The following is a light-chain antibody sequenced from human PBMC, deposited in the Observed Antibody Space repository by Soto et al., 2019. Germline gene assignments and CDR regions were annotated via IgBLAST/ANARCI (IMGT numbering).Light chain of an antibody. CDR3: QHYNSYSEA. J-gene: IGKJ1*01. CDR1: QTIMTY. V-gene: IGKV1-39*01. CDR2: AAS. Sequence: DIQMTQSPTSLSASVGDGVTITCRASQTIMTYLNWYQLKPGKPPRLLIYAASSLQSGVPSRFSGSGSGTDFTLTISSLQPDDFATYYCQHYNSYSEAFGQGTKVELK.